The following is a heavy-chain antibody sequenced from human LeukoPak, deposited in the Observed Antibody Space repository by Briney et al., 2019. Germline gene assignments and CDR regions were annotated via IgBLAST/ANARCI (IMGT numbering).Heavy chain of an antibody. CDR2: IDPSDSYT. Sequence: PGESLKISCKGSGYSFRSHWITWVRQMPGKGLEWVGRIDPSDSYTNYSPSFEGHVTISADKSISTAYLQWSSLKASDTAMYYCARLHPTYCTSGLCYWFDPWGQGTLVTVSS. J-gene: IGHJ5*02. D-gene: IGHD2-8*01. CDR3: ARLHPTYCTSGLCYWFDP. V-gene: IGHV5-10-1*01. CDR1: GYSFRSHW.